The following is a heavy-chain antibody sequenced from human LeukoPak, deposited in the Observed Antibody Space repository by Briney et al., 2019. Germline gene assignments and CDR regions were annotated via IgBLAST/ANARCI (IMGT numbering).Heavy chain of an antibody. D-gene: IGHD5-18*01. J-gene: IGHJ5*02. CDR3: ASLDTAKQPLANH. CDR2: IREERGQE. Sequence: PGGSLRLSCVASGLTFSNHWMSWVRQAPGKGLEWVANIREERGQEYYVDSVKGRFTISKNSAKNSLYLQMNTLRVEDTAMYYCASLDTAKQPLANHWGQGTLVTVSS. V-gene: IGHV3-7*03. CDR1: GLTFSNHW.